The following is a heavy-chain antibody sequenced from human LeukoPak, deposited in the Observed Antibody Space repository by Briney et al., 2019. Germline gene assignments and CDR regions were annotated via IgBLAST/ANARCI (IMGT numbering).Heavy chain of an antibody. J-gene: IGHJ4*02. D-gene: IGHD2-21*02. V-gene: IGHV4-4*02. Sequence: SGTLSLTCAVSGGSISRSNWWSWVRQPPGKGLEWIGEIYHSGSTNYNPSLKSRVTISEDKSKNQFSLKLSSVTAADTAVYYCASVVTAISYYFDNWGQGTLVTVSS. CDR1: GGSISRSNW. CDR3: ASVVTAISYYFDN. CDR2: IYHSGST.